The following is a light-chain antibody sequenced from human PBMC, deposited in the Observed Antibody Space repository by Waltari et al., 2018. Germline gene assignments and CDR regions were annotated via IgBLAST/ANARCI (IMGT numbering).Light chain of an antibody. CDR2: EVN. V-gene: IGLV2-23*02. CDR3: CSYAGRGTYV. Sequence: QSALTQPASVSGTPGQSITIPCTGTTSDVGHYDLVSWYQQHPGKAPKLLMCEVNKRPSGFSSRFSGSKSGNTASLTISGLQAEDEADYYCCSYAGRGTYVFGSGTKVTVL. CDR1: TSDVGHYDL. J-gene: IGLJ1*01.